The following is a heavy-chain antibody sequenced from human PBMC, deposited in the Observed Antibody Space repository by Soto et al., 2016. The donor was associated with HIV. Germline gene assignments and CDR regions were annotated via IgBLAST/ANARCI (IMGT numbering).Heavy chain of an antibody. J-gene: IGHJ4*02. Sequence: VQLVESGGGVVQPGRSLRLSCAASGFTFSNYGMHWVRQAPGKGLEWVAVIWYDGSNQYFADSVKGRFTISRDNSKNMLYLDMNSLRAEDTAMYYCASNGEFYDFLTGSIDYWAREPWSPSPQ. CDR2: IWYDGSNQ. V-gene: IGHV3-33*08. CDR3: ASNGEFYDFLTGSIDY. CDR1: GFTFSNYG. D-gene: IGHD3-9*01.